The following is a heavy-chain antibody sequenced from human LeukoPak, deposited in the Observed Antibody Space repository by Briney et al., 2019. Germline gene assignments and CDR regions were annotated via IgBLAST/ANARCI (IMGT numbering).Heavy chain of an antibody. Sequence: GGSLRLSCAASGFTFSSYWMSWVRQAPGKGLEWVANIKQDGSEKYYVDSVKGRFTISRDNAKNSLYLQMNSLRAEDTAVYYCVKGHSSGYRTGTGYWGQGTLVTVSS. CDR3: VKGHSSGYRTGTGY. CDR1: GFTFSSYW. D-gene: IGHD3-22*01. J-gene: IGHJ4*02. V-gene: IGHV3-7*03. CDR2: IKQDGSEK.